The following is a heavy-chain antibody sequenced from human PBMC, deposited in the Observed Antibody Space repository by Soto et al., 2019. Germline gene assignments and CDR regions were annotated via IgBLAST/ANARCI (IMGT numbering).Heavy chain of an antibody. CDR2: IKSKSDGGTT. V-gene: IGHV3-15*07. D-gene: IGHD6-13*01. CDR1: DFTFTNAW. Sequence: EVQLVESGGGLVKPGGSLRLSCAASDFTFTNAWMNWVRQAPGKGLEWVGRIKSKSDGGTTDYAAPVKDRFTISRDDSKNTLYLQMNSLKTEDTAVYYCTTAYSSSLDHWGQGALVTVSS. J-gene: IGHJ4*02. CDR3: TTAYSSSLDH.